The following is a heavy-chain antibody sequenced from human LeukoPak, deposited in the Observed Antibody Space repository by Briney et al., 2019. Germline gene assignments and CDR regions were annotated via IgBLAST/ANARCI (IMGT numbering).Heavy chain of an antibody. Sequence: SETLSLTWTVSGGSISSYYWSWIRQPPGKGLEWIAYISDIGSINYNPSLKSRVTISLDTSKNQFSLKLSSVTAADTAVYYCAGHHPRNTVDFWGQGTLVTVSS. CDR1: GGSISSYY. D-gene: IGHD2/OR15-2a*01. J-gene: IGHJ4*02. CDR2: ISDIGSI. V-gene: IGHV4-59*08. CDR3: AGHHPRNTVDF.